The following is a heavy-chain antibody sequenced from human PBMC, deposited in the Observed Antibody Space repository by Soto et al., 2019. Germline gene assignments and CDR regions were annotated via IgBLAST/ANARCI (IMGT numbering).Heavy chain of an antibody. CDR2: ISYDGSNK. V-gene: IGHV3-30*18. D-gene: IGHD2-21*02. J-gene: IGHJ1*01. CDR3: AKVGAGVTAILTQYFQH. CDR1: GFTFSSYG. Sequence: LRLSCAASGFTFSSYGMHWVRQAPGKGLEWVAVISYDGSNKYYADSVKGRFTISRDNSKNTLYLQMNSLRAEDTAVYYCAKVGAGVTAILTQYFQHWGQGTLVTVSS.